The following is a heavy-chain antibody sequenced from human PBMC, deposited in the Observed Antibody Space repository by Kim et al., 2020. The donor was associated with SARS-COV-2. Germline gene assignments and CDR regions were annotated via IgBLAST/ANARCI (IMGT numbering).Heavy chain of an antibody. J-gene: IGHJ4*02. CDR1: GYTFTNHA. V-gene: IGHV1-18*04. D-gene: IGHD3-10*01. CDR2: ISGYNGNT. CDR3: ARTVKYYYTSGFDY. Sequence: ASVKVSCWASGYTFTNHAISWVRQAPGQGLEWMGWISGYNGNTNYAQRLQGRVTMTTDTSTSTAYMELRSLRSDDTAVYYCARTVKYYYTSGFDYWGQGT.